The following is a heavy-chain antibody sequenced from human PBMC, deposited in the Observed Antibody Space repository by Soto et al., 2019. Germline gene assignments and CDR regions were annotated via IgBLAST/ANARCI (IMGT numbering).Heavy chain of an antibody. CDR2: ISGSGGST. CDR1: GFTFSSYA. Sequence: PGGSLRLSCAASGFTFSSYAMSWVRQAPGKGLEWVSAISGSGGSTYYADSVKGRFTISRDNSKNTLYLQMNSLRAEDTAVYYCAKSITMVRGVLYPYGMDVWGQGTTVTVSS. V-gene: IGHV3-23*01. D-gene: IGHD3-10*01. J-gene: IGHJ6*02. CDR3: AKSITMVRGVLYPYGMDV.